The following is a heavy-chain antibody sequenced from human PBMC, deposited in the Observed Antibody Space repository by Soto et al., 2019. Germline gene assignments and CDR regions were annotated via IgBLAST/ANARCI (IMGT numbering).Heavy chain of an antibody. CDR3: ARIESIARNWFDP. Sequence: GESLKISCKGSGYSFTSYWIGWVRQMPGKGLEWMGNIDPVDSYTNYGPSFQGHVTFSVDTSISTAYLQWSSLKASDTAMYYCARIESIARNWFDPWGQGTLVTVSS. CDR1: GYSFTSYW. D-gene: IGHD6-13*01. V-gene: IGHV5-10-1*01. CDR2: IDPVDSYT. J-gene: IGHJ5*02.